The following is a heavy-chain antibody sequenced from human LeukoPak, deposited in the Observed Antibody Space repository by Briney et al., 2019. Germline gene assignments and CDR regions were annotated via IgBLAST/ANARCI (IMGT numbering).Heavy chain of an antibody. V-gene: IGHV3-30*01. D-gene: IGHD5-24*01. CDR2: ISHDGTNK. CDR3: ARGDGYNSEFDY. CDR1: GFSFTNYV. J-gene: IGHJ4*02. Sequence: GGSLRLSCAASGFSFTNYVMHWVRQAPGKGLEWVAVISHDGTNKYSADSVKGRFTISRDNSKNTLYLQINSLRAEDTAVYYCARGDGYNSEFDYWGQGTLVTVSS.